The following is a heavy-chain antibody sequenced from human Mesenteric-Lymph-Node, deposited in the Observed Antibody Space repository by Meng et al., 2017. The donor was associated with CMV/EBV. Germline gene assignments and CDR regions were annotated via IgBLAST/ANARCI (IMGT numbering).Heavy chain of an antibody. CDR1: GFTFSSYA. CDR3: ARVPYCSSGGAFDI. D-gene: IGHD6-6*01. J-gene: IGHJ3*02. Sequence: GESLKISCAASGFTFSSYAMSWVRQAPGQGLEWVSAISGSGGSTYYADPVKGRFTISRDHSKNTLYLQMNRLKAEDTAVYYCARVPYCSSGGAFDIWGQGTMVTVSS. CDR2: ISGSGGST. V-gene: IGHV3-23*01.